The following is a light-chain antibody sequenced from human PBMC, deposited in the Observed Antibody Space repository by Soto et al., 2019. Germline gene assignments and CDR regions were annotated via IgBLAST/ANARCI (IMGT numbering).Light chain of an antibody. CDR2: GAS. J-gene: IGKJ5*01. CDR1: QSVSSSY. CDR3: QQYKSWPIT. V-gene: IGKV3-15*01. Sequence: EIVLTQSPGTLSLSPGERATLSCRASQSVSSSYLAWYQQQPGQAPRLLMYGASTGATGIPARFSGSGSGTEFTLTISGLQSEDSAIYFCQQYKSWPITFGQGTRLEIK.